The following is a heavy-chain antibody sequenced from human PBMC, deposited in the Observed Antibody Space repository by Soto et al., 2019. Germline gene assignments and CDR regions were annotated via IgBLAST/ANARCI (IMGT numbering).Heavy chain of an antibody. CDR2: IGTAGDT. V-gene: IGHV3-13*01. CDR3: AXXXXTTVTTYYYYGMDV. J-gene: IGHJ6*02. D-gene: IGHD4-17*01. CDR1: GFTFSSYN. Sequence: PGGSLRLSCAASGFTFSSYNMHWVRQATGKGLEWVSAIGTAGDTYYPGSXXXXXXXXXXXXXXSLYLQMNSLRAEDTAVYYCAXXXXTTVTTYYYYGMDVWGQGTTVTVSS.